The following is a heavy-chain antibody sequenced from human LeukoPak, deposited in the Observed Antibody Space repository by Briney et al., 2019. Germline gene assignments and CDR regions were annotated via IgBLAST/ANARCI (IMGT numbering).Heavy chain of an antibody. J-gene: IGHJ6*03. V-gene: IGHV3-30*02. CDR1: GFTFSSYG. CDR2: IRYDGSNK. Sequence: PGGSLRLSCAASGFTFSSYGMHWVRQAPGKGLEWVAFIRYDGSNKYYADSVKGRFTISRDNSKNTLYLQMNSLRAEDTAVYYCAKDYSSGWSYYYYMDVWGKGTTVTVSS. D-gene: IGHD6-19*01. CDR3: AKDYSSGWSYYYYMDV.